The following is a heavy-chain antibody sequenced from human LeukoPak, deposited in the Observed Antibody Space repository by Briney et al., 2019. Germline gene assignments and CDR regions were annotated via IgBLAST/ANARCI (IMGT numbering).Heavy chain of an antibody. CDR2: IYYSGST. Sequence: SETLSLTCTVSGGSISSYYWSLIRQPPGKGLEWIGFIYYSGSTNYNPSLKSRVTISVDTSKNQFSLKLSSVTAADTAVYYCAKIGYYDFWSGFRWNYYYGMDVWGQGTTVTVPS. V-gene: IGHV4-59*01. CDR1: GGSISSYY. CDR3: AKIGYYDFWSGFRWNYYYGMDV. D-gene: IGHD3-3*01. J-gene: IGHJ6*02.